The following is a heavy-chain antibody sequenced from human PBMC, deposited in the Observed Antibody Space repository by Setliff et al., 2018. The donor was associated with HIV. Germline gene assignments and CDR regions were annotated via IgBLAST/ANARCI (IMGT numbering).Heavy chain of an antibody. CDR3: ARSLWLGDIQH. CDR1: GGSVSSGSYY. CDR2: IYTSGST. J-gene: IGHJ1*01. D-gene: IGHD2-21*01. V-gene: IGHV4-61*09. Sequence: SETLSLTCTVSGGSVSSGSYYWSWIRQPAGKGLEWIGHIYTSGSTNYNPSLKSRVTISVDTSKNQFSLKLSSVTAADTAVYYCARSLWLGDIQHWGQGTLVTVSS.